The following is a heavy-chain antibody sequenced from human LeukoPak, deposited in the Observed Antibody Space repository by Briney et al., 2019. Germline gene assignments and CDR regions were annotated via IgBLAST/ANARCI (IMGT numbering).Heavy chain of an antibody. CDR2: IYPGDSDT. CDR3: ARPFFYDILTGYYKGAFDI. V-gene: IGHV5-51*01. Sequence: GESLKISCEGSGYSFTRYWIGWVRQMPGKGLEWMGIIYPGDSDTRYSPSFQGQVTISTDKSISTAYLQWSSLKASDTAMCYCARPFFYDILTGYYKGAFDIWGQGTMVSVSS. D-gene: IGHD3-9*01. J-gene: IGHJ3*02. CDR1: GYSFTRYW.